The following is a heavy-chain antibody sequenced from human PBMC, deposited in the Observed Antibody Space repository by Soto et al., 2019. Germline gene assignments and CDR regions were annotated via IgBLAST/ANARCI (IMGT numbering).Heavy chain of an antibody. CDR1: AFSPTTSRMC. CDR3: ARSRIAAAVPYYFDY. V-gene: IGHV2-70*11. Sequence: SGPTLVNPTQTLTLTCTFSAFSPTTSRMCVSWTRQPPGKALEWLARIDWDDDKYYSTSLKTRLTISKDTSKNQVVLTMTNMDPVDTATYYCARSRIAAAVPYYFDYWGQGTLVTVSS. CDR2: IDWDDDK. D-gene: IGHD6-13*01. J-gene: IGHJ4*02.